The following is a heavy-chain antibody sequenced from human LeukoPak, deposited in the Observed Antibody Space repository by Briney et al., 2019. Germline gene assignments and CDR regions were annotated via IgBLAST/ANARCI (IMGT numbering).Heavy chain of an antibody. CDR2: IYTSGST. V-gene: IGHV4-4*09. D-gene: IGHD6-6*01. J-gene: IGHJ6*03. Sequence: PSETLSLTCTVSGGSISSYYWSWIRQPPGKGLEWIGYIYTSGSTNYNPSLKSRVTISVDTSKNQFSLKLSSVTAADTAVYYCARHVQSDRTRIAARLYYYYYYMDVWGKGTTVTVSS. CDR1: GGSISSYY. CDR3: ARHVQSDRTRIAARLYYYYYYMDV.